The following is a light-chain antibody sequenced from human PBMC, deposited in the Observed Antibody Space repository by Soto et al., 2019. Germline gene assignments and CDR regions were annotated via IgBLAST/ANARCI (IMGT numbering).Light chain of an antibody. J-gene: IGLJ3*02. Sequence: HSALTQPASVSGSPGQSITISCTGTSSDVGDYNFVSWYQQLPGKAPKLMIYEVSHRPSGVSNRFSGSKSGNTASLTISGLLAEDEAHYYCSSHTSSSIWVFGGGTKVTVL. CDR2: EVS. V-gene: IGLV2-14*03. CDR1: SSDVGDYNF. CDR3: SSHTSSSIWV.